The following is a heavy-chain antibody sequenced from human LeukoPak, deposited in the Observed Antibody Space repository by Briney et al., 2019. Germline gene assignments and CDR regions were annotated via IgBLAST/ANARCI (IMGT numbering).Heavy chain of an antibody. CDR1: GGSISNFY. J-gene: IGHJ4*02. Sequence: SETLSLTCTVSGGSISNFYWSWIRQPAGKTLEWIGRIYTSGSTNYNPSLKSRVTMSVDTSKNQFSLKLSSVTAADTAVYFCVSETTGAGTARPFDYWGQGTLVTVSS. CDR3: VSETTGAGTARPFDY. V-gene: IGHV4-4*07. D-gene: IGHD6-13*01. CDR2: IYTSGST.